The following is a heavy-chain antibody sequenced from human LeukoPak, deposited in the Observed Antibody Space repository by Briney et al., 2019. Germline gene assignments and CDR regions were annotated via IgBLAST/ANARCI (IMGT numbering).Heavy chain of an antibody. CDR2: INPNSGGT. D-gene: IGHD3-22*01. J-gene: IGHJ3*02. V-gene: IGHV1-2*06. CDR1: GYTLTAYY. Sequence: GASVKVSCKASGYTLTAYYLHWVRQAPGQGLEWMGRINPNSGGTTYAQKFQGRVTMTRDTSIGTAYMELSSLRSDDTAVYYCARPYYESSGLYVDAFDIWGKGTMVTVSS. CDR3: ARPYYESSGLYVDAFDI.